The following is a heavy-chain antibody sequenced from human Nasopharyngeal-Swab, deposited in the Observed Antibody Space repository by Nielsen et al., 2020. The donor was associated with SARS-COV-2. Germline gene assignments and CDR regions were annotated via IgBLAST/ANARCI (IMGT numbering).Heavy chain of an antibody. CDR1: GFTFSSYS. V-gene: IGHV3-48*04. CDR3: ATSSSGVIDGPLDY. Sequence: GESLKISCAASGFTFSSYSMNWARQAPGKGLEWVSYISSSSSTIYYADSVKGRFTISRDNAKNSLYLQMNSLRAEDTAVYYCATSSSGVIDGPLDYWGQGTLVTVSS. D-gene: IGHD6-19*01. J-gene: IGHJ4*02. CDR2: ISSSSSTI.